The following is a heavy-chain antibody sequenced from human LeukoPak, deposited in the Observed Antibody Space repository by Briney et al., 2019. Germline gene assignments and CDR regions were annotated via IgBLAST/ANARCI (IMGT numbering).Heavy chain of an antibody. CDR1: GGSISSSSYY. J-gene: IGHJ5*02. CDR3: ARGQTGIVVVVAATLGNWFDP. D-gene: IGHD2-15*01. V-gene: IGHV4-39*07. Sequence: SETLSLTCTVSGGSISSSSYYWGWIRQPPGKGLEWIGSIYYSGSTYYNPSLKSRVTISVDTSKNQFSLKLSSVTAADTAVYYCARGQTGIVVVVAATLGNWFDPWGQGTLVTVSS. CDR2: IYYSGST.